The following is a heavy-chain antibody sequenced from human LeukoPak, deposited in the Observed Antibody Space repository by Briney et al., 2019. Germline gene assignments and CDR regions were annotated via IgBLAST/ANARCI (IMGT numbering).Heavy chain of an antibody. CDR3: ASYSSGWHTHFDY. D-gene: IGHD6-19*01. CDR1: GVSISSSNW. J-gene: IGHJ4*02. CDR2: IYHSGST. Sequence: PSETLSLTCAVSGVSISSSNWWSWVRQPPGKGLEWIGEIYHSGSTNYNPSLKSRVTISVDKSKNQFSLKLSSVTAADTAVYYCASYSSGWHTHFDYWGQGTLVTVSS. V-gene: IGHV4-4*02.